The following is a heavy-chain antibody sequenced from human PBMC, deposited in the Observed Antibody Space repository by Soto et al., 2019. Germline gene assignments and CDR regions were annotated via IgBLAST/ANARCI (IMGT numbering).Heavy chain of an antibody. V-gene: IGHV3-30*18. D-gene: IGHD3-3*01. CDR3: AKDIRTGYDFWSGYYSGLLTNDNWFDP. J-gene: IGHJ5*02. CDR2: ISYDGSNK. CDR1: GFTFSSYG. Sequence: GGSLRLSCAASGFTFSSYGMHWVRQAPGKGLEWVAVISYDGSNKYYADSMKGRFTISRENSKNTLYLQMNSLRAEDTAVYYCAKDIRTGYDFWSGYYSGLLTNDNWFDPWGQGTLVTVSS.